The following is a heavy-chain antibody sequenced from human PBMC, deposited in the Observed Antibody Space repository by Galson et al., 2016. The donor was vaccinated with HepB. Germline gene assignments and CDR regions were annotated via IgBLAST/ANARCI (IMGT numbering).Heavy chain of an antibody. CDR1: GFSLSTSGVG. CDR2: IYWDDDK. Sequence: PALVKPTQTLTLTCTFSGFSLSTSGVGVGWIRQPPGKALEWLALIYWDDDKRYSPSLKSRLTITKDTSKNQVVLTMTNMDPVDTATYYCAHRATREAGLFFDYWGQGTLVTVSS. CDR3: AHRATREAGLFFDY. V-gene: IGHV2-5*02. D-gene: IGHD3-22*01. J-gene: IGHJ4*02.